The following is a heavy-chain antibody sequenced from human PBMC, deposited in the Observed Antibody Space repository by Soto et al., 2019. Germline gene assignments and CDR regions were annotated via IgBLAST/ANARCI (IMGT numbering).Heavy chain of an antibody. Sequence: QVQLVQSGAAVKKPGSSVKVSCKASGGTFSSYAISWVRQAPGQGLEWMGGIIPIFGTANSAQKFQGRVTVTADESTSTAYMELSSLRSEDTAVYYCARALGPFGVSLLYYFDYWGQGTLVTFSS. CDR1: GGTFSSYA. D-gene: IGHD3-3*01. V-gene: IGHV1-69*01. J-gene: IGHJ4*02. CDR2: IIPIFGTA. CDR3: ARALGPFGVSLLYYFDY.